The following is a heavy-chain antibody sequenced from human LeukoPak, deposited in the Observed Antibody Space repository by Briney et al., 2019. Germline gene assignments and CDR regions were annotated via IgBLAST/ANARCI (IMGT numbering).Heavy chain of an antibody. D-gene: IGHD3-10*01. CDR3: ATAYYYATAD. CDR2: ISSNSRTT. CDR1: GFAFSSYS. J-gene: IGHJ4*02. Sequence: PGGSLRLSCAASGFAFSSYSMDWVRQAPGKGLELVSYISSNSRTTYYADSVKGRFTISRDNAKNSLYLQMNSLRAEDTAVYYCATAYYYATADWGQGTLVTVSS. V-gene: IGHV3-48*01.